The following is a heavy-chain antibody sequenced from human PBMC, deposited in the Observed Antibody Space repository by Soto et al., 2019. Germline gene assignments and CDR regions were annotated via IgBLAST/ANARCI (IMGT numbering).Heavy chain of an antibody. V-gene: IGHV4-31*03. CDR1: GGSISSGGYY. CDR3: ARGLVTDYGGNLDYFDY. D-gene: IGHD4-17*01. J-gene: IGHJ4*02. CDR2: IYYSGST. Sequence: SETLSLTCTVSGGSISSGGYYWSWIRQHPGKGLEWIGYIYYSGSTYYNPSLKSRVTISVDTSKNQFSLKLSSVTAADTAVYYCARGLVTDYGGNLDYFDYWGQGTMVTVYS.